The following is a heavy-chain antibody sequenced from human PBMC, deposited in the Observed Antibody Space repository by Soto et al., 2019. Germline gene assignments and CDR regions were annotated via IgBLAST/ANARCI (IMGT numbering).Heavy chain of an antibody. V-gene: IGHV3-9*01. CDR3: TRARHPLFGAGPNAFAI. Sequence: GGSLRLSCEALGFSLDDYAMHWVRQAPGKGLEWVSSISWSSGGNSATTDYADSVKGRFTISRDNGKKSLFLQMNSLGPEDTARYYCTRARHPLFGAGPNAFAIWAKETMVTV. D-gene: IGHD3-16*01. J-gene: IGHJ3*02. CDR1: GFSLDDYA. CDR2: ISWSSGGNSATT.